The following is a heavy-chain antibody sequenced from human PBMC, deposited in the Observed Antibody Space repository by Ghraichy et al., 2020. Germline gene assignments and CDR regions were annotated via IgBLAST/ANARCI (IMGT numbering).Heavy chain of an antibody. J-gene: IGHJ4*02. CDR3: ARDRELRGGSDSWFYFDY. D-gene: IGHD6-13*01. Sequence: SETLSLTCTVSSGSVSSGNYYWGWIRQPPGKGREWIGYIYYSGSTNYNPSLKRRVTITVNTSKNQFSLKQSSVTAAATAVYYCARDRELRGGSDSWFYFDYWGQGILVTVSS. CDR2: IYYSGST. V-gene: IGHV4-61*01. CDR1: SGSVSSGNYY.